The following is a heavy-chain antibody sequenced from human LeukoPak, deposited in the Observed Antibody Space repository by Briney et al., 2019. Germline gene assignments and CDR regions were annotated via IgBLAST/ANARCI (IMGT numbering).Heavy chain of an antibody. CDR2: IYPGDSDT. D-gene: IGHD5-18*01. CDR1: GYSFTSYW. Sequence: GESLQISCKGAGYSFTSYWIGRVRQMPGKGLEWKGIIYPGDSDTRYGPSFQGQVTISADESISTAYLQWSSLKAADTATYYCARRGAENTATESLDYWGQGTLVAVSS. J-gene: IGHJ4*02. CDR3: ARRGAENTATESLDY. V-gene: IGHV5-51*01.